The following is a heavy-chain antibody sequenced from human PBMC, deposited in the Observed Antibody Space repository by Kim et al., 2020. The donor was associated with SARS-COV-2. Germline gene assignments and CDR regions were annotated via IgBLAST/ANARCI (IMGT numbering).Heavy chain of an antibody. D-gene: IGHD3-22*01. V-gene: IGHV3-48*03. CDR1: GFTFSSYE. J-gene: IGHJ3*02. CDR3: ARVPTYYYDSSGYSDAFDS. CDR2: ISSSGGTI. Sequence: GGSLRLSCAASGFTFSSYEMNWVRQAPGKGLEWVSYISSSGGTIYYADFVKGRFTISRDNAKNSLYMQMNSLRAEDTAVYYCARVPTYYYDSSGYSDAFDSWGQGTMVTVSS.